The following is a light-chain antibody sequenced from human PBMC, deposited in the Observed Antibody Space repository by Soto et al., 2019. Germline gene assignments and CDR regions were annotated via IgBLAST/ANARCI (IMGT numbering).Light chain of an antibody. CDR1: SSDVGGYNY. Sequence: QSALTQPASVSGSPGQSIAISCTGTSSDVGGYNYVSWYQQYPGKAPKLVIYDVSNRPSGVSNRFSGSKSVNTASLTISGLQAEDEADYYCSSWTSSSTYVFGTGTKVTVL. V-gene: IGLV2-14*01. CDR3: SSWTSSSTYV. J-gene: IGLJ1*01. CDR2: DVS.